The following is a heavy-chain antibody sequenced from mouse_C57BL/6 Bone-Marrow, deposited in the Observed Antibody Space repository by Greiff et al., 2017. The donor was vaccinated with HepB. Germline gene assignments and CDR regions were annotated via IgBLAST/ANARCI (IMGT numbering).Heavy chain of an antibody. V-gene: IGHV5-15*01. D-gene: IGHD1-1*01. CDR1: GFTFSDYG. J-gene: IGHJ1*03. Sequence: EVKLMESGGGLVQPGGSLKLSCAASGFTFSDYGMAWVRQAPRKGPEWVAFISNLAYSIYYADTVTGRFTISRENAKNTRYLEMSSLRSEDTAMYYCARDYGSSYWYFDVWGTGTTVTVSS. CDR2: ISNLAYSI. CDR3: ARDYGSSYWYFDV.